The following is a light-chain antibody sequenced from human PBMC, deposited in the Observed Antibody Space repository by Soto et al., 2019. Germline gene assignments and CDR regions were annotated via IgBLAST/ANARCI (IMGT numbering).Light chain of an antibody. Sequence: QSVLTQPPSASGTPGQTVTFSSSGGTSNIGTNYVSWYQHLPGTAPKLLIYGNNQRPSGVPDRFSGSKSGTSASLAISGLRSDDEADYYCAVWDDSLSGVVFGGGTQLTVL. CDR1: TSNIGTNY. CDR3: AVWDDSLSGVV. V-gene: IGLV1-47*01. J-gene: IGLJ3*02. CDR2: GNN.